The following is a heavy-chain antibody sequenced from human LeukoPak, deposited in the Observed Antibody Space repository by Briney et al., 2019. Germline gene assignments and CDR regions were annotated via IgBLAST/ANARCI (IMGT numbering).Heavy chain of an antibody. V-gene: IGHV3-48*04. CDR2: ISSSSSTI. CDR1: GFTFSSYS. D-gene: IGHD2-2*02. J-gene: IGHJ6*03. Sequence: GGSLRLSCAASGFTFSSYSMNWVRQAPGKGLEWGSYISSSSSTIYYADSVKGRFTISRDNAKNSLYLQMNSLRAEDTAVYHCARRGDCSSTSCYRGYYYYYYMDVWGKGTTVTVSS. CDR3: ARRGDCSSTSCYRGYYYYYYMDV.